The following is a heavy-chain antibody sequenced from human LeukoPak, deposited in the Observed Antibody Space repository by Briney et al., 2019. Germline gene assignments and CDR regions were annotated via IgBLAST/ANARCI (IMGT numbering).Heavy chain of an antibody. Sequence: GGSLRLSCAASGFTFSEFEMNWVRQAPGKGLEWVSSISSSSSYIYYADSVKGRFTISRDNAKNSLYLQMNSLRAEDTAVYYCARMSSSGHYFDYWGQGTLVTVSS. CDR1: GFTFSEFE. CDR2: ISSSSSYI. J-gene: IGHJ4*02. D-gene: IGHD6-19*01. CDR3: ARMSSSGHYFDY. V-gene: IGHV3-21*01.